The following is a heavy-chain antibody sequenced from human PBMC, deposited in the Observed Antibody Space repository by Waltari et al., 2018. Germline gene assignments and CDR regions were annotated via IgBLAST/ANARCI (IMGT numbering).Heavy chain of an antibody. V-gene: IGHV3-23*01. D-gene: IGHD4-17*01. Sequence: VRQAPGKGLEWVSAISGSGGSTYYADSVKGRFTISRDNSKNTLYLQMNSLRAEDTAVYYCAKVPDYGDYVFDYWGQGTLVTVSS. CDR3: AKVPDYGDYVFDY. CDR2: ISGSGGST. J-gene: IGHJ4*02.